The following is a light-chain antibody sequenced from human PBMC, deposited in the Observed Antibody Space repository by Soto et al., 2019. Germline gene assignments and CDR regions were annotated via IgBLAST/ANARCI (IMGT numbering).Light chain of an antibody. V-gene: IGKV3-20*01. CDR2: GVS. CDR1: KSFSSHY. Sequence: EIVLTQSPGTLSLSPGERATLSCRTSKSFSSHYLAWYQQRPGQAPRLLIYGVSNRDSGIPDKFSGSVSGTDFTLTISGLEPEDTAVVYCQQYDRIPGFTFGGGTKVEI. J-gene: IGKJ4*01. CDR3: QQYDRIPGFT.